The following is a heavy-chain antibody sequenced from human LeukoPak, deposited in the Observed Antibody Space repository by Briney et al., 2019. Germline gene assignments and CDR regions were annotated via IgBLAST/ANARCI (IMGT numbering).Heavy chain of an antibody. CDR1: GGSISSGSYY. J-gene: IGHJ4*02. D-gene: IGHD4-17*01. CDR2: IYTSGST. CDR3: ARVGPRVTTGIDY. Sequence: SETLSLTCTVSGGSISSGSYYWSWIRQPAGKGLEWIGRIYTSGSTNYNPSLKSRVTISVDTSKNQFSLKLSSVTAADTAVYYCARVGPRVTTGIDYWGQGTLVTVSS. V-gene: IGHV4-61*02.